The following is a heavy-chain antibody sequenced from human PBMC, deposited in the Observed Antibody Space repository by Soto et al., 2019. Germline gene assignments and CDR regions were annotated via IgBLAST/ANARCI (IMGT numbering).Heavy chain of an antibody. J-gene: IGHJ4*02. D-gene: IGHD2-15*01. CDR1: DGSISRYY. CDR2: IHYTGST. V-gene: IGHV4-59*01. Sequence: SETLSLTCTVSDGSISRYYWNWIRQPPGKGLEWIGYIHYTGSTNYNPTLKSRVTISGDTPKNQFSLKLSSMTAADTAVYYCARARKGWTLVSDKWGQGTLVTVSS. CDR3: ARARKGWTLVSDK.